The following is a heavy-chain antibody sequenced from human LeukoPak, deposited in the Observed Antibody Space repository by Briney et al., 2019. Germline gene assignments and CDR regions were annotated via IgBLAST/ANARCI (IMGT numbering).Heavy chain of an antibody. J-gene: IGHJ4*02. CDR2: INPDGIKR. CDR3: ARDLAFSRLDY. V-gene: IGHV3-7*01. D-gene: IGHD2/OR15-2a*01. Sequence: GSLRLSCAASGFTFSSSWMDWVRQAPGKGLEWVASINPDGIKRYSADSVKGRFTISRDNARNSLYLQMDSLRVEDTAFYYCARDLAFSRLDYWGQGVLVTVSS. CDR1: GFTFSSSW.